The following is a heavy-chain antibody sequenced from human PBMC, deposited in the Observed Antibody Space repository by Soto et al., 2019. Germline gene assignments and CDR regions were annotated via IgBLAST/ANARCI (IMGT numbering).Heavy chain of an antibody. Sequence: ETLSVTCAVSGDSISDYYWSWIRQPSGKGLEWIGRIYTSGSTDYNPSLKSRVTISIDTSKNQFSLKVTSMTAADTAVYYCARERREEIHDGYDIDYWGQGTLVTVYS. J-gene: IGHJ4*02. CDR2: IYTSGST. D-gene: IGHD5-12*01. CDR3: ARERREEIHDGYDIDY. CDR1: GDSISDYY. V-gene: IGHV4-4*07.